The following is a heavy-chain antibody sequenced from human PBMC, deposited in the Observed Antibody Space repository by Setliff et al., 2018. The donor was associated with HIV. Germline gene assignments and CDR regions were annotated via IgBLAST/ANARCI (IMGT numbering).Heavy chain of an antibody. J-gene: IGHJ5*02. CDR2: ISTSGSS. D-gene: IGHD6-13*01. Sequence: SETLSLTCAVSGYSIRSGYYWGWIRQPPGKGLEWIGHISTSGSSNYNPSLKSRVTISVDMSKNQFSLNLNSVTAADTALYYCARHARNSAIGTSWFDPWGQGTLVTVS. CDR1: GYSIRSGYY. V-gene: IGHV4-38-2*01. CDR3: ARHARNSAIGTSWFDP.